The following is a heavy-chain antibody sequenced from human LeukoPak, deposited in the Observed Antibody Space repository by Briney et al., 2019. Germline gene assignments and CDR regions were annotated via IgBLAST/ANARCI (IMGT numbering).Heavy chain of an antibody. J-gene: IGHJ6*02. CDR1: GGSISSGGYY. V-gene: IGHV4-31*03. Sequence: SQTLPLTCTVSGGSISSGGYYWSWIRQHPGKGLEWIGYIYYSGSTYYNPSLKSRVTISVDTSKNQFSLKLSSVTAADTAVYYCARGLTTYHYYYYGMDVWGQGTTVTVSS. CDR3: ARGLTTYHYYYYGMDV. D-gene: IGHD3-22*01. CDR2: IYYSGST.